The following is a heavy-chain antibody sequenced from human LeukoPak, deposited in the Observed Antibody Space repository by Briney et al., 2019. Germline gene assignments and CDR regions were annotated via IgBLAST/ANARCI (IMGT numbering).Heavy chain of an antibody. Sequence: SETLSLTCTVSGGSISSYYWSWIRQPPGKGLEWIGYIYYSGSTNYNPSLKSRVTISVDTSKNQFSLKLSSVTAADTAVYYCAKGGVWYYFDYWGQGTLVTVSS. J-gene: IGHJ4*02. CDR1: GGSISSYY. CDR2: IYYSGST. D-gene: IGHD3-10*01. CDR3: AKGGVWYYFDY. V-gene: IGHV4-59*08.